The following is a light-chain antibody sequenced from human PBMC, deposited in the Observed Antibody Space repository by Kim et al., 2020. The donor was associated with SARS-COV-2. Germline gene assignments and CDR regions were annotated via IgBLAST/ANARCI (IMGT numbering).Light chain of an antibody. CDR1: QSVSSN. CDR3: QQYNNWPPELT. V-gene: IGKV3-15*01. Sequence: QGERATRSCRASQSVSSNLAWYQQRPGQAPSLLIYAASIRATGIPARFSGSGSGTEFTLTISSLQSEDFVVYYCQQYNNWPPELTFGGGTKVDIK. CDR2: AAS. J-gene: IGKJ4*01.